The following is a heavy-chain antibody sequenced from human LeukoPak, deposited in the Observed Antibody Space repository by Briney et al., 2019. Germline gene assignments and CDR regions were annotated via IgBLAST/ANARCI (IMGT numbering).Heavy chain of an antibody. J-gene: IGHJ4*02. Sequence: PGGSLRLSCAASGFTFSSYWMTWVRQAPGKGLEWVGNIKGDGSEKYYVDSVKGRFTISRDNAKNSLYLQMNSLRAEDMAVFYCARLYWGSQPQPKINLDYWGQGTLSPSPQ. V-gene: IGHV3-7*01. D-gene: IGHD3-16*01. CDR2: IKGDGSEK. CDR1: GFTFSSYW. CDR3: ARLYWGSQPQPKINLDY.